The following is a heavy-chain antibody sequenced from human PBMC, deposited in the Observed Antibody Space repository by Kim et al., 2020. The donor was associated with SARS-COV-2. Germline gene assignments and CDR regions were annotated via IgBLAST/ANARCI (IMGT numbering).Heavy chain of an antibody. J-gene: IGHJ4*02. CDR1: GGTFSSYA. D-gene: IGHD3-9*01. CDR2: IIPIFGTA. CDR3: ARTLEGVYDILTGYYTYYNDGVFDY. V-gene: IGHV1-69*13. Sequence: SVKVSCKASGGTFSSYAISWVRQAPGQGLEWMGGIIPIFGTANYAQKFQGRVTITADESTSTAYMELSSLRSEDTAVYYCARTLEGVYDILTGYYTYYNDGVFDYWGQGTLVTVSS.